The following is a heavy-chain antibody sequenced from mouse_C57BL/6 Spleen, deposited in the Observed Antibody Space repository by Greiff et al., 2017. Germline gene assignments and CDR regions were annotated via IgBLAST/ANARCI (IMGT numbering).Heavy chain of an antibody. Sequence: VQLQQSGPELVKPGASVKMSCKASGYTFTDYYLNWVKQSHGKSLEWIGDINPNNGGTSYNQKFKGKATLTVDTSSSKACMALRSLTSEYSAVYYCAPTVVGRWYFDVWGTGTTVTAAS. V-gene: IGHV1-26*01. CDR3: APTVVGRWYFDV. J-gene: IGHJ1*03. CDR2: INPNNGGT. D-gene: IGHD1-1*01. CDR1: GYTFTDYY.